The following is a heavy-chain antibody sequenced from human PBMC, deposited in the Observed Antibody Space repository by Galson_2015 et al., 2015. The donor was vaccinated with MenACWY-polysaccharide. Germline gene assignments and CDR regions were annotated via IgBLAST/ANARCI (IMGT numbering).Heavy chain of an antibody. V-gene: IGHV3-30*02. Sequence: SLRLSCAASGFTFSSYGMHWVRQAPGKGLKWVAFIRYDGRDKYYADSVEGRFTLSRDNSKNTLYLQMDSLRAEDTAVYYCAKDRTAAASDGDYWGQGTLVTVSS. J-gene: IGHJ4*02. CDR1: GFTFSSYG. CDR2: IRYDGRDK. CDR3: AKDRTAAASDGDY. D-gene: IGHD6-13*01.